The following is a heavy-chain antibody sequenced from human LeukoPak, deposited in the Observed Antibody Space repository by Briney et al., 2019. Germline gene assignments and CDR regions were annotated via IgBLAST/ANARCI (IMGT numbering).Heavy chain of an antibody. V-gene: IGHV3-20*04. Sequence: GGSLRLSCAASGFTFDDYAMSWVRQAPGKGLEWVSGINWNGGSTGYVDSVKGRFTISRDNAKNSLYLQMNSLRAEDTALYYCAREQVTIAFGGVTFDCWGQGTLVTVSS. CDR1: GFTFDDYA. D-gene: IGHD3-16*01. CDR2: INWNGGST. J-gene: IGHJ4*02. CDR3: AREQVTIAFGGVTFDC.